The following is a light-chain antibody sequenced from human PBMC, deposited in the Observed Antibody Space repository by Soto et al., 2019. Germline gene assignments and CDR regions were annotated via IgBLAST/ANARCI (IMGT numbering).Light chain of an antibody. Sequence: EIVMTQSPATLSVSPGERATLSCRASQSVSSNLAWYQQKPGQAPRLLIYGASTRATGIPARFSGSGSGTEFTLTLSRLQSEDFAFYYCQQYHNWPRGTFGQGTKLE. CDR2: GAS. CDR3: QQYHNWPRGT. V-gene: IGKV3-15*01. J-gene: IGKJ2*02. CDR1: QSVSSN.